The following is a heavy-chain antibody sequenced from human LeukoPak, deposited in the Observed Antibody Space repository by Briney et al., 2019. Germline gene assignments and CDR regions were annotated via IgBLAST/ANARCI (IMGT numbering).Heavy chain of an antibody. CDR2: TCGDGSRT. V-gene: IGHV3-23*01. J-gene: IGHJ6*02. CDR1: GFTFSSYA. D-gene: IGHD3-10*01. CDR3: AKYRPGTYYRGPGMDV. Sequence: GGSLRLSCAASGFTFSSYAMSWVRQAPGKGLEGVSATCGDGSRTFYADFVKGRFSISRDNSKNTLYLRVDSLRAEDTAVYYCAKYRPGTYYRGPGMDVWGQGTTVTVSS.